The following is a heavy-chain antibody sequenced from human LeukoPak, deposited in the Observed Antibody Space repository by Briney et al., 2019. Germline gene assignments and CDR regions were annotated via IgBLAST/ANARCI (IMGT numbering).Heavy chain of an antibody. CDR3: ATEDSSDYYSFDY. J-gene: IGHJ4*02. CDR2: ISESGGYT. CDR1: GFTFSSYA. V-gene: IGHV3-23*01. Sequence: GGSLRLSCAGSGFTFSSYAMSWVRQAPGKGLEWVSAISESGGYTKYADPVKGRFTISRDNSKNTLYLQMNSLKAEDTAAYYCATEDSSDYYSFDYWAREPWSPSPQ. D-gene: IGHD3-22*01.